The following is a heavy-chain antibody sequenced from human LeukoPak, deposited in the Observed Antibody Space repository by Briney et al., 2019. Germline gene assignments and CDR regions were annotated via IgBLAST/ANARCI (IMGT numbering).Heavy chain of an antibody. Sequence: GGSLRLSCAASGFTFSSYSMNWVRQAPGRGLEWVSSISRSSTYIYYADSVKGRFTISRDNAKNSLYLQMNSLRAEDTAVYYCAKPVYSSGWYVTYWGQGTLVTVSS. CDR2: ISRSSTYI. V-gene: IGHV3-21*01. J-gene: IGHJ4*02. CDR3: AKPVYSSGWYVTY. D-gene: IGHD6-19*01. CDR1: GFTFSSYS.